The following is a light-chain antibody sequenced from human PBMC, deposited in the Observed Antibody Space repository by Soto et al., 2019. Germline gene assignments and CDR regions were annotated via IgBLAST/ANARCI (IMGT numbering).Light chain of an antibody. V-gene: IGKV3-11*01. CDR2: DAS. J-gene: IGKJ5*01. CDR3: QQRSNWPPSIT. Sequence: EIVLTQSPDTLSLSPGDRATLSCLASQSVTTFLAWYQQKPGQAPRLLIYDASDRAPGIPARFSGSGSATDFTLTINNLEPEDFAVYYCQQRSNWPPSITFGQGTRLEI. CDR1: QSVTTF.